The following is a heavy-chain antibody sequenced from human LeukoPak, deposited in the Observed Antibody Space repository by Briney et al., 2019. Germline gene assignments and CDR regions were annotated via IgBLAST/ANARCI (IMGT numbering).Heavy chain of an antibody. CDR2: ISYDGSNT. Sequence: GGSLRLSCATSGFTFSSYAMHWFRQAPGKGLEWVAVISYDGSNTYYADSVKGRFTISRDNSKNTLYLQMNSLRAEDTAVYYCARVRGYCSSTNCYSDYWGQGNLVTVSS. J-gene: IGHJ4*02. V-gene: IGHV3-30-3*01. CDR1: GFTFSSYA. D-gene: IGHD2-2*01. CDR3: ARVRGYCSSTNCYSDY.